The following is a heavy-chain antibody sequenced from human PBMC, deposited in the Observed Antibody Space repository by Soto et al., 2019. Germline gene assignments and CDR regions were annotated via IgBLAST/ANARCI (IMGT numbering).Heavy chain of an antibody. Sequence: PSETLSLTCIVSGGSVSSINYYWGWIRQPPGKGLEWIGSTSYGGSTYYNPSLKSRVTISVDTSENQFSLKLSSVTAADTALYYCASRLTYYDFWSGYCFDSWGQGTLVTVSS. V-gene: IGHV4-39*01. CDR3: ASRLTYYDFWSGYCFDS. J-gene: IGHJ4*02. CDR2: TSYGGST. CDR1: GGSVSSINYY. D-gene: IGHD3-3*01.